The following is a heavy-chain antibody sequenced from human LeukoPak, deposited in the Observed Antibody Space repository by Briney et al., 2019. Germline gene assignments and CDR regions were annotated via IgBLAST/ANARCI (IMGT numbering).Heavy chain of an antibody. CDR1: GYTFTGDY. J-gene: IGHJ4*02. Sequence: ASVKGSCKASGYTFTGDYMHWVRQAPGQGLEWMGWINPHSDGTNYAQKFQGRVTMTRDSSISTAYMELSSLRSGDTARYYCARARTYCGGDCSYFDFWGQGTLVTVSS. D-gene: IGHD2-21*02. CDR3: ARARTYCGGDCSYFDF. CDR2: INPHSDGT. V-gene: IGHV1-2*02.